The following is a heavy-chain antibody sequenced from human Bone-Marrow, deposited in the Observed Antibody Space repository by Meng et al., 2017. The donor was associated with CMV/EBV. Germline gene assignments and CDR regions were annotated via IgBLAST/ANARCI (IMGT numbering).Heavy chain of an antibody. J-gene: IGHJ3*02. CDR1: GFTFSSYS. Sequence: GGSLRLSCAASGFTFSSYSMNWVRQAPGKGLEWVSSISSSSSYIYYADSVKGRFTISRDNAKNSLYLQMNSLRAEDTALYHCARRRLGVVLGGAFEIWGQGTMVTVSS. CDR3: ARRRLGVVLGGAFEI. CDR2: ISSSSSYI. V-gene: IGHV3-21*04. D-gene: IGHD2-15*01.